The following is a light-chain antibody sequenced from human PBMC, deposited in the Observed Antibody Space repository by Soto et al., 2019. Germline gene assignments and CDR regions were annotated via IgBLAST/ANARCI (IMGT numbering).Light chain of an antibody. Sequence: DLQMTQSPSSLSASVGDRVTITWRPSQTIFTFLNWYQQKPGKAPKILISGTSRLLSGVPSRFSGSGSGTLFTLTITDLQPEDFALYYCQQGFSIPYTFGQGTKLEIK. CDR2: GTS. J-gene: IGKJ2*01. V-gene: IGKV1-39*01. CDR1: QTIFTF. CDR3: QQGFSIPYT.